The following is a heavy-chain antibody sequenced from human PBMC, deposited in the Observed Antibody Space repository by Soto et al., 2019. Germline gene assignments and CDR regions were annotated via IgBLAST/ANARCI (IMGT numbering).Heavy chain of an antibody. J-gene: IGHJ3*02. D-gene: IGHD2-2*01. Sequence: PSETLSLTCAVYGGSFSGYYWTWIRQTPGKGLEWIGEIHHSGGTNYNPSLKSRVSISADTSKTQFSLNLTSVTAADTAVYYCARGECSSNYCFTRWALDIWGQGTVVTV. CDR1: GGSFSGYY. V-gene: IGHV4-34*01. CDR2: IHHSGGT. CDR3: ARGECSSNYCFTRWALDI.